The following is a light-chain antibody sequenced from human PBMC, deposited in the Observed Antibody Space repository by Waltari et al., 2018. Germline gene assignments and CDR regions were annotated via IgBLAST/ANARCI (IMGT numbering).Light chain of an antibody. J-gene: IGLJ1*01. CDR1: SDDVGGFNY. Sequence: QSALTQPRSVSGSLGPSVTISCAGSSDDVGGFNYVSWYQQYPGKAPKLIMYNVYRRPSGVPLRFSGSKSGNTASLTVSGLQAEDEADYYCCSYSTTYPEVFGSGTKVTVV. CDR2: NVY. V-gene: IGLV2-11*01. CDR3: CSYSTTYPEV.